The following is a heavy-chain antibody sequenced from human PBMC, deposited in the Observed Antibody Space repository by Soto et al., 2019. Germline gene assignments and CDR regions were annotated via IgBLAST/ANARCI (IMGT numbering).Heavy chain of an antibody. CDR1: GATLNSFINYG. CDR3: ATGAATKHHVLKYDALEI. D-gene: IGHD2-15*01. V-gene: IGHV1-69*12. J-gene: IGHJ3*02. Sequence: QVQLVQSGAEVEKPGSSVRVSCKASGATLNSFINYGITWVRQAPGQGLEYMGGIIPVFGAANHAQKFQGRATISADESTRTVNMELSSLSLKDTAVYYWATGAATKHHVLKYDALEIWGQGTMVTVSS. CDR2: IIPVFGAA.